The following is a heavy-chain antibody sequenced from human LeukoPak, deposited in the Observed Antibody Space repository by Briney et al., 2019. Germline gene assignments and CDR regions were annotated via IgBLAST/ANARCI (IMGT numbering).Heavy chain of an antibody. J-gene: IGHJ4*02. CDR1: GGSFSGYY. CDR3: ARGGGAYGSGRYQHRKGDY. V-gene: IGHV4-34*01. D-gene: IGHD3-10*01. CDR2: INHSGST. Sequence: SETLSLTCAVYGGSFSGYYWSWIRQPPVKGLEWIGEINHSGSTNYNPSLKSRVTISVDTSKNQFSLKLSSVTAADTAVYYCARGGGAYGSGRYQHRKGDYWGQGTLVTVSS.